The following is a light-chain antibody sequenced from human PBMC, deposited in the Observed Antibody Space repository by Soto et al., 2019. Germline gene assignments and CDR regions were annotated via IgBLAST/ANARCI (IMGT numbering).Light chain of an antibody. CDR2: DND. V-gene: IGLV1-51*01. CDR3: GTWDSSLSVIL. CDR1: TSNIGAND. J-gene: IGLJ2*01. Sequence: QSVLTQPPSVSAAAGQKVTISCSGSTSNIGANDVSWYQQLPGTAPKLLIYDNDKRPSEIPDRFSGSKSGTSATLGITGLQTGDEADYYCGTWDSSLSVILFGGGTKLTVL.